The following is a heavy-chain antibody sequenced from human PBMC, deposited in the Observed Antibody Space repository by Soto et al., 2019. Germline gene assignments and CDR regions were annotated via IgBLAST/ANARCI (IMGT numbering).Heavy chain of an antibody. CDR2: IYYSGST. V-gene: IGHV4-30-4*01. D-gene: IGHD3-3*01. CDR3: ARACRFLEWLPRGDAFDI. CDR1: GGSSSSGDYY. J-gene: IGHJ3*02. Sequence: SETLSLTCTVSGGSSSSGDYYWSWIRQPPGKGLEWIGYIYYSGSTYYNPSLKSRVTISVDTSKNQFSLKLSSVTAADTAVYYCARACRFLEWLPRGDAFDIWGQGTMVTVSS.